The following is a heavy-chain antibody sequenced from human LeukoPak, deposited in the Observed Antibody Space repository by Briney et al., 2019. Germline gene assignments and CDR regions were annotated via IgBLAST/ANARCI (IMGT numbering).Heavy chain of an antibody. CDR2: ISGSGGNT. J-gene: IGHJ4*02. Sequence: GGSLRLSCAASGFTFTSYAMSWVRQAPGKGLEWVSAISGSGGNTYYADSVKGRFTISRDNSKNTLYLQMNSLRAEDTAVYYCATTVLDYYESSGYYHFDYWGQGTLVTVSS. CDR3: ATTVLDYYESSGYYHFDY. CDR1: GFTFTSYA. D-gene: IGHD3-22*01. V-gene: IGHV3-23*01.